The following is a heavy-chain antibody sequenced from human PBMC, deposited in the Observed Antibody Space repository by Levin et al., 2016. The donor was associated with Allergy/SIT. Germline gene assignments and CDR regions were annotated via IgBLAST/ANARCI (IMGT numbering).Heavy chain of an antibody. CDR3: AKGALTHTTQFWWAGYSNVMGPSYWYFDL. D-gene: IGHD6-13*01. V-gene: IGHV3-23*01. Sequence: GESLKISCAASGFTFSSYAMSWVRQAPGKGLEWVSAISGSGGSTYYADSVKGRFTISRDNSKNTLYLQMNSLRAEDTAVYYCAKGALTHTTQFWWAGYSNVMGPSYWYFDLWGRGTLVTVSS. CDR2: ISGSGGST. CDR1: GFTFSSYA. J-gene: IGHJ2*01.